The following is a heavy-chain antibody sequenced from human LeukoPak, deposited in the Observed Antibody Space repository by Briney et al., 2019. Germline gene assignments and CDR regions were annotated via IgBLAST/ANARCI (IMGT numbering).Heavy chain of an antibody. D-gene: IGHD2-15*01. CDR1: GGSISSGSYY. CDR3: GRGPGGMGDY. Sequence: SETLSLTCTVSGGSISSGSYYWSWIRQPAGKGLEWIGRIYTSGSTNYNPSLKSRVTISVDTSKNQFSLKLSSVTAADTAVYYCGRGPGGMGDYWGEGTLGTVSS. V-gene: IGHV4-61*02. CDR2: IYTSGST. J-gene: IGHJ4*02.